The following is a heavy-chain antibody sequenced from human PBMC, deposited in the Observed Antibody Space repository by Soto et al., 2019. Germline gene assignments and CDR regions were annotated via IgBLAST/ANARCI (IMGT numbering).Heavy chain of an antibody. D-gene: IGHD3-22*01. V-gene: IGHV1-69*01. J-gene: IGHJ3*02. CDR1: GGTFSSYA. Sequence: QVPLVQSGAEVKKPGSSVKVSCKASGGTFSSYAISWVRQAPGQGLEWMGGIIPIFGTANYAQKFQGRVTITADESTSTAYMELSSLRSEDTAVYYCATATENYYDSSGYYGDAFDIWGQGTMVTVSS. CDR2: IIPIFGTA. CDR3: ATATENYYDSSGYYGDAFDI.